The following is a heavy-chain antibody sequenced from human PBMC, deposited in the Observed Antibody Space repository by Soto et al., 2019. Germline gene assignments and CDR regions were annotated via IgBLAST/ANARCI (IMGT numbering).Heavy chain of an antibody. CDR3: ARDLGRRGSCYYCGAYFDY. CDR2: IKQDGSEK. J-gene: IGHJ4*02. D-gene: IGHD2-15*01. V-gene: IGHV3-7*01. Sequence: WGSLRLSCAASGFTFSSYWMSWVRQAPGKGLEWVANIKQDGSEKYYVDSVKGRFTISRDNAKNSLYLQMNSLRAEDTAVYYCARDLGRRGSCYYCGAYFDYWGQGTLVTVSS. CDR1: GFTFSSYW.